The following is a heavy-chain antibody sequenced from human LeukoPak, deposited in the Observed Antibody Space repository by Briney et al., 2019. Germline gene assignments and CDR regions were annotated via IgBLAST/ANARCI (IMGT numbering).Heavy chain of an antibody. CDR2: IGAYNGNT. D-gene: IGHD5-18*01. Sequence: GASVKVSCKASGYTFTSYGISWVRQAPGQGLEWMGWIGAYNGNTNYAQKLQGRVTMTTDTSTSTAYMELRSLRSDDTAVYYCARDPFSGFNYGHDYWGQGTLVTVSS. V-gene: IGHV1-18*01. J-gene: IGHJ4*02. CDR3: ARDPFSGFNYGHDY. CDR1: GYTFTSYG.